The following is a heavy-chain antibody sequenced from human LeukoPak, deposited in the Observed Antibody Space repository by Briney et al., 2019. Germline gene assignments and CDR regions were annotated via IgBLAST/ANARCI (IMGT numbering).Heavy chain of an antibody. J-gene: IGHJ4*02. D-gene: IGHD3-9*01. CDR3: ARLGATKKYFDWFSLDY. V-gene: IGHV4-34*01. CDR2: INHSGST. Sequence: SETLSLTCAVYGGSFSGYYWSWIRQPPGKGLEWIGEINHSGSTNYNPSLKSRVTISVDTSKNQFSLKLSSVTAADTAVYYCARLGATKKYFDWFSLDYWGQGTLVTVSS. CDR1: GGSFSGYY.